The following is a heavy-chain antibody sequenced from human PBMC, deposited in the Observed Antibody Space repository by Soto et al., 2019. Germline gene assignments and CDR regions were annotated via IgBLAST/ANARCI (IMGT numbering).Heavy chain of an antibody. CDR2: ISYDGSNK. CDR1: GFTFSSYG. Sequence: GGSLRLSCAASGFTFSSYGMHWVRQAPGKGLEWVAVISYDGSNKYYADSVKGRFTISRDNSKNTLYLQMNSLRAEDTAVYYCAKDAVPDQQLVLGWFDPWGQGTLVTVSS. D-gene: IGHD6-13*01. V-gene: IGHV3-30*18. J-gene: IGHJ5*02. CDR3: AKDAVPDQQLVLGWFDP.